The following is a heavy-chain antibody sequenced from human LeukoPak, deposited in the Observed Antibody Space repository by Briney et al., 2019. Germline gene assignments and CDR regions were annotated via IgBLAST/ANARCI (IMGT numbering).Heavy chain of an antibody. CDR1: GFTFSSYG. CDR2: VSGSGGST. CDR3: ASPGLLGNGMDV. Sequence: PGGSLRPSCAASGFTFSSYGMHWVRQAADKGLAWVSGVSGSGGSTYYAGSVKGRFTISRDNSKNMLYLQMNSLRAEDTAVYYCASPGLLGNGMDVWGQGTTVTVSS. V-gene: IGHV3-23*01. D-gene: IGHD3-10*01. J-gene: IGHJ6*02.